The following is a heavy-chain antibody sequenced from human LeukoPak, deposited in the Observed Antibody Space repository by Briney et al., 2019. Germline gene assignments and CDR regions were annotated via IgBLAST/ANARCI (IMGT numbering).Heavy chain of an antibody. Sequence: GGSLRLSCAASGFTFSAYSMNWVRQAPGKGLEWISFIGSSTRTIFYADSVKGRFTISRDNAKNSLFLQMNSLRAEDTAVYYCARRVPSQVITDYFDYWGQGTLVTVS. CDR1: GFTFSAYS. CDR3: ARRVPSQVITDYFDY. D-gene: IGHD3-16*01. CDR2: IGSSTRTI. J-gene: IGHJ4*02. V-gene: IGHV3-48*04.